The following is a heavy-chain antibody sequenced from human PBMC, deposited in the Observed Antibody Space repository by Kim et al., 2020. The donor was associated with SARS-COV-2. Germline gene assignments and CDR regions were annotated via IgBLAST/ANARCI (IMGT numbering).Heavy chain of an antibody. CDR1: GFTFSSYA. Sequence: GGSLRLSCAASGFTFSSYAMSWVRQAPGKGLEWVSAISGSGGSTYYADSVKGRFTISRDNSKNTLYLQMNSLRAEDTAVYYCAKDLPSIYCGGDCYSPLDYWGQGTLVTVSS. J-gene: IGHJ4*02. CDR3: AKDLPSIYCGGDCYSPLDY. V-gene: IGHV3-23*01. D-gene: IGHD2-21*02. CDR2: ISGSGGST.